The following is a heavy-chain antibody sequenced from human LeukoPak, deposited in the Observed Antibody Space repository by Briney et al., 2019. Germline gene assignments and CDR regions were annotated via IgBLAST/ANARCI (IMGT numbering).Heavy chain of an antibody. CDR2: ISWNSGSI. CDR1: GFTFDDYA. CDR3: AKDIKDCSGGSCYGYFDY. J-gene: IGHJ4*02. Sequence: PGRSLRLSCAASGFTFDDYAMHWVRQAPGKGLEWVSGISWNSGSIGYADSVKGRFTISRDNAKNSLYLQMNSLRAEDTALYYCAKDIKDCSGGSCYGYFDYWGQGTLVTVSS. D-gene: IGHD2-15*01. V-gene: IGHV3-9*01.